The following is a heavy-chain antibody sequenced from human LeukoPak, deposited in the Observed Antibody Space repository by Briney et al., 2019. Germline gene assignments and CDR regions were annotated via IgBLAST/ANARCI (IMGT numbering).Heavy chain of an antibody. J-gene: IGHJ4*02. Sequence: SETLSLTCTVSGGSISSGGYYWSWIRQHPGKGLEWIGYIYYSGSTNYNPSLKSRVTISVDTSKNQFSLKLSSVTAADTAVYYCARLGDPWEPFDYWGQGTLVTVSS. CDR2: IYYSGST. V-gene: IGHV4-61*08. CDR3: ARLGDPWEPFDY. D-gene: IGHD1-26*01. CDR1: GGSISSGGYY.